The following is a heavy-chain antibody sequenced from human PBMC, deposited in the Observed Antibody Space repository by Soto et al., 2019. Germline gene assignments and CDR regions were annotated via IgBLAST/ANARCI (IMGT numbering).Heavy chain of an antibody. V-gene: IGHV1-69*13. CDR1: GGTFSSYA. D-gene: IGHD3-9*01. Sequence: ASVKVSCKASGGTFSSYAISWVRQAPGQGLEWMGGIIPIFGTANYAQKFQGRVTITADESTSTAYMELSSLRAEDTAVYYCAKDWEFDWPNYYFDYWGQGTLVTVSS. J-gene: IGHJ4*02. CDR3: AKDWEFDWPNYYFDY. CDR2: IIPIFGTA.